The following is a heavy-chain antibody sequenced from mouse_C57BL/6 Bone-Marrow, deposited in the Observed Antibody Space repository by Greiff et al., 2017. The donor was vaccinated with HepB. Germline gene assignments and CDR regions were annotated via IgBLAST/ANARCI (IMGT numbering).Heavy chain of an antibody. Sequence: VQLQQSGPVLVKPGASVKMSCKASGYTFTDYYMNWVKQSHGKSLEWIGVINPYNGGTSYNQKFKGKATLTVDKSSSTAYMELNSLTSEDSAVYYCARDSNWAWFAYWGQGTLVTVSA. CDR2: INPYNGGT. V-gene: IGHV1-19*01. CDR3: ARDSNWAWFAY. D-gene: IGHD4-1*01. J-gene: IGHJ3*01. CDR1: GYTFTDYY.